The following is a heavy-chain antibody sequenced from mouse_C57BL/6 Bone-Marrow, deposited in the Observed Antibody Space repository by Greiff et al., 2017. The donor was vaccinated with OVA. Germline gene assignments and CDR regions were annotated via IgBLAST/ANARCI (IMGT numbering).Heavy chain of an antibody. CDR2: IWRGGST. CDR1: GFSLTSYG. Sequence: QVQLKESGPGLVQPSQSLSITCTVSGFSLTSYGVHWVRQSPGKGLEWLGVIWRGGSTDYNAAFISRLSISKDNSKSQVFFKMNSLQADDTAIYYCARNEDGSSYFDVWGTGTTVTVSS. D-gene: IGHD1-1*01. V-gene: IGHV2-2*01. J-gene: IGHJ1*03. CDR3: ARNEDGSSYFDV.